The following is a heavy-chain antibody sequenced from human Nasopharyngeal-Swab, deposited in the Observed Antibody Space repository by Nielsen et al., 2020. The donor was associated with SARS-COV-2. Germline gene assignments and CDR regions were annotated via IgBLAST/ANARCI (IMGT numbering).Heavy chain of an antibody. V-gene: IGHV3-48*03. J-gene: IGHJ2*01. CDR2: ISSSGSTI. Sequence: GESLKISCAASGFTFSSYEMNWVRQAPGKGLEWVSYISSSGSTIYYADSVKGRFTISRDNAKNSLYLQMNSLRAEDTAVYYCARESACGGDCYWYFALWGRGTLVTVSS. D-gene: IGHD2-21*02. CDR1: GFTFSSYE. CDR3: ARESACGGDCYWYFAL.